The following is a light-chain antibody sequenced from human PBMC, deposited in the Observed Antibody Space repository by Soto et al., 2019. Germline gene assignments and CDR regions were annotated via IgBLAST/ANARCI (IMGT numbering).Light chain of an antibody. Sequence: QSVLTQPPSASGSPGQSVTISCTGTSGDVGGYNYVSWYQQHPGKAPKLMIYEVSERPSGVPDRFSGSKSSNTASLTVSGLQAEAEADYYCSSYAASNTFVFGTGTKLTV. CDR3: SSYAASNTFV. V-gene: IGLV2-8*01. J-gene: IGLJ1*01. CDR1: SGDVGGYNY. CDR2: EVS.